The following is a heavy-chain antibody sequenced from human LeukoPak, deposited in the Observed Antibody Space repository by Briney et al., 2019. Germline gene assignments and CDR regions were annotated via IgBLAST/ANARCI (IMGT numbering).Heavy chain of an antibody. J-gene: IGHJ3*01. CDR2: IHNTGST. CDR1: GGSINTDVYY. D-gene: IGHD2-15*01. CDR3: VGDRYLGTWRAFDV. Sequence: SETLSLTCIVSGGSINTDVYYWTWIRKHPRKGLEWIGYIHNTGSTYNPTLKTRVTISKDTSANQFSLTLTSVTAADTAVYYCVGDRYLGTWRAFDVWGQGTMVTVSS. V-gene: IGHV4-31*03.